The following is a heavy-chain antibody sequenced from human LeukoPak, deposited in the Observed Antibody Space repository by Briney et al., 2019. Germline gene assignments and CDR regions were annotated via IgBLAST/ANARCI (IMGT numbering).Heavy chain of an antibody. D-gene: IGHD6-13*01. V-gene: IGHV1-2*06. CDR3: ARGGSIAAAGTRFDY. CDR1: GYTFTGYY. CDR2: INPNNGGT. J-gene: IGHJ4*02. Sequence: ASVKVSCKASGYTFTGYYVDWVRQAPGQGLEWMGRINPNNGGTNYAQKFQGRVTMTRDTSISTAYMELSRLRSEDTAAYYCARGGSIAAAGTRFDYWGQGTLVTVSS.